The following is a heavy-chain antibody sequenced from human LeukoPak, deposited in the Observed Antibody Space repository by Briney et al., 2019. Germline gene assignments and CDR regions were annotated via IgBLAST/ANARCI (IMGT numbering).Heavy chain of an antibody. D-gene: IGHD2-2*01. CDR2: ISGSGGST. Sequence: GGSLRLSCAASGFTFSSYTMNWVRQAPGKGPEWVSGISGSGGSTYYADSVKGRFTISRDNSKNTLFLQMNSLRADDTAVYYCAKGSSSTRYTGDYWGQGTLVTVSS. V-gene: IGHV3-23*01. CDR1: GFTFSSYT. J-gene: IGHJ4*02. CDR3: AKGSSSTRYTGDY.